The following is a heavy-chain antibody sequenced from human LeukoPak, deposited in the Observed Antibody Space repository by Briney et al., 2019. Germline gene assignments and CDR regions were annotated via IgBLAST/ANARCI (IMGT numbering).Heavy chain of an antibody. V-gene: IGHV3-30*04. CDR3: ASGGYDILTASGH. CDR2: ISYDGSNK. J-gene: IGHJ4*02. CDR1: GFTFSNYA. Sequence: GGSLRLSCAASGFTFSNYAMHWVRQAPGKGLEWVAVISYDGSNKYYTDSVKGRFTISGDRSKNTLYLQMNSLRLEDTAVYYCASGGYDILTASGHWGQGTLVTVSS. D-gene: IGHD3-9*01.